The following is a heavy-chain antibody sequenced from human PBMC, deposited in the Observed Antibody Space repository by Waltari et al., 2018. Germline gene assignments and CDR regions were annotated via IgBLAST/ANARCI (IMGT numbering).Heavy chain of an antibody. V-gene: IGHV4-39*01. Sequence: QLQLQESGPGLVKPSETLSLTCTVSGGSISSSSYSWGWIRQPPGKGLEWIGSIYYSGSTYYNPSLKSRVTISVDTSKNQFTLKLSSVTAADTAVYYCARPNWNYESYLDYGGQGTLVTVSS. CDR3: ARPNWNYESYLDY. D-gene: IGHD1-7*01. J-gene: IGHJ4*02. CDR2: IYYSGST. CDR1: GGSISSSSYS.